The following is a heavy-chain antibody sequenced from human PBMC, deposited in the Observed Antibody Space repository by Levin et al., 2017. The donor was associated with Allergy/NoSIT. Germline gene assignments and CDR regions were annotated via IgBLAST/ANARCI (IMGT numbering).Heavy chain of an antibody. Sequence: LPGGSLRLSCSASGFTFSSYAMHWVRQAPGKGLEYVSAISSNGGSTYYADSVKGRFTISRDNSKNTLYLQMSSLRAEDTAVYYCVRNLEHSGYRLGGMDVWGQGTTVTVSS. CDR1: GFTFSSYA. CDR2: ISSNGGST. J-gene: IGHJ6*02. V-gene: IGHV3-64D*06. D-gene: IGHD5-12*01. CDR3: VRNLEHSGYRLGGMDV.